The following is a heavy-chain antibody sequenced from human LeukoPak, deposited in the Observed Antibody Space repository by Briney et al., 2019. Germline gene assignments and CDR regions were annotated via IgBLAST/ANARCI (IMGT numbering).Heavy chain of an antibody. D-gene: IGHD3-22*01. V-gene: IGHV1-2*02. J-gene: IGHJ4*02. CDR2: INPNSGGT. Sequence: ASVKVPCKASGYTFTGYYMHWVRQAPGQGLEWMGWINPNSGGTNYAQKFQGRVTMTRDTSISTAYMELSRLRSDDTAVYYCARGAGHYYDSSGYSDFDYWGQGTLVTVSS. CDR3: ARGAGHYYDSSGYSDFDY. CDR1: GYTFTGYY.